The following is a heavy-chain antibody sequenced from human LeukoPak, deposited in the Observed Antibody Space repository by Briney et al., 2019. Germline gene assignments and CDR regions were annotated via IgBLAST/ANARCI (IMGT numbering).Heavy chain of an antibody. Sequence: PGGSLRLSCAASGFTFSSYAMSWVRQAPGKGLEWVSAISGSGGSTYYADSVKGRFTISRDNSKNTLYLQMNSLRAEDTAVYYCAKRGVWVTAMAHYYFDYWGQGTLVTVSS. J-gene: IGHJ4*02. CDR3: AKRGVWVTAMAHYYFDY. V-gene: IGHV3-23*01. D-gene: IGHD5-18*01. CDR2: ISGSGGST. CDR1: GFTFSSYA.